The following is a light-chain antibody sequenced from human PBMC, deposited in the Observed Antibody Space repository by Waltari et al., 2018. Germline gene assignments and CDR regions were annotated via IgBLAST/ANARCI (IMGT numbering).Light chain of an antibody. V-gene: IGKV3-15*01. CDR2: GAS. CDR3: QQYNNWLGT. Sequence: EIVMTQSPATLSVSPGERVTLSCRASQSVSSNLAWYQQKPGQAPRLLIYGASTRATVIPARFSGSGSGTEFTLTISSLQSEDFAVYYCQQYNNWLGTFGQGTKLEIK. CDR1: QSVSSN. J-gene: IGKJ2*01.